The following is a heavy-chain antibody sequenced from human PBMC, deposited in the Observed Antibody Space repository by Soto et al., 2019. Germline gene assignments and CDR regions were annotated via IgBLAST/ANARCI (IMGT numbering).Heavy chain of an antibody. CDR1: GFTFSSYA. CDR3: ARYYDYSGGTSGGMDV. J-gene: IGHJ6*02. CDR2: ISYDGSNK. Sequence: GGSLRVSCAASGFTFSSYAMHWGRQAPCKGLEWVAVISYDGSNKYYADSVKGRFTISRDNSKNTLYLQMNSLRAEDTAVYYCARYYDYSGGTSGGMDVWGQGTTVTVSS. V-gene: IGHV3-30*04. D-gene: IGHD3-22*01.